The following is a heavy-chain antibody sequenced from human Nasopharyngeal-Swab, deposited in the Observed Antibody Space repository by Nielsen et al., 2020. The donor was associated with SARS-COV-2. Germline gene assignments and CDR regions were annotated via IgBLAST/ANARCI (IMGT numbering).Heavy chain of an antibody. CDR2: IRSKAYGGTT. CDR1: GFTFGDYA. D-gene: IGHD5-18*01. CDR3: TREEGQLWSKYYLDY. J-gene: IGHJ4*02. V-gene: IGHV3-49*04. Sequence: GESLKISCTASGFTFGDYAMSWVRQAPGKGLEWVGFIRSKAYGGTTEYAASVKGRFTISRDDSKSIAYLQMNSLKTEDTAVYYCTREEGQLWSKYYLDYWGQGTLVTVSS.